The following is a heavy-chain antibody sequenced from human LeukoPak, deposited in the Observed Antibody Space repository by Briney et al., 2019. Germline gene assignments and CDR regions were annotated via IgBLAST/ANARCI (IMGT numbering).Heavy chain of an antibody. CDR2: IYTSGST. V-gene: IGHV4-4*09. CDR3: ARLGSSSSALYYYYMGV. J-gene: IGHJ6*03. Sequence: SETLSLTCTVSGGSISSYYWSWIRQPPGKGLEWIGYIYTSGSTNYNPSLKSRVTISVDTSKNQFSLKLSSVTAADTAVYYCARLGSSSSALYYYYMGVWGKGTTVTVSS. D-gene: IGHD6-6*01. CDR1: GGSISSYY.